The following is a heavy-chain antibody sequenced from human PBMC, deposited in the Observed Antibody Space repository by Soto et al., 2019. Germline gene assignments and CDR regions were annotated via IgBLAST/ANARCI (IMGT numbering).Heavy chain of an antibody. CDR2: IIPIFGTA. CDR1: GGTFSSYA. J-gene: IGHJ4*02. Sequence: SVKVSCKASGGTFSSYAISWVRQAPGQGLEWMGGIIPIFGTANYAQKFQGRVTITADESTSTAYMELSSLRSEDTAVYYCARGTPIRGILEWLSPYYFDYWGQGTLVTVSS. V-gene: IGHV1-69*13. CDR3: ARGTPIRGILEWLSPYYFDY. D-gene: IGHD3-3*01.